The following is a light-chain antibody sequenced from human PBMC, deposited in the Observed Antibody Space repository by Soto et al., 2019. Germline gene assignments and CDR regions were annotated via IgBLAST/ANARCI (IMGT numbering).Light chain of an antibody. CDR2: WAS. Sequence: DIVMTQSPDSLAVSLGERATINCKSSQSVLYSSNNKNYLAWYQQKPGQPPKELIYWASTRESGVPDRFSGSGYGTDFPLTISSLQAEDVAVYYCQQYYSTPPTFGGGTKVEIK. CDR1: QSVLYSSNNKNY. J-gene: IGKJ4*01. V-gene: IGKV4-1*01. CDR3: QQYYSTPPT.